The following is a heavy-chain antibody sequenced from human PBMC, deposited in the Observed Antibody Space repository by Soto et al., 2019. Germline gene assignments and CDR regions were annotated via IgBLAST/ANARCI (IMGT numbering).Heavy chain of an antibody. CDR2: INHSGST. CDR1: GGSFSGYY. CDR3: ARTALSLRIAALVRRYFDL. D-gene: IGHD6-6*01. V-gene: IGHV4-34*01. Sequence: QVQLQQWGAGLLKPSETLSLTCAVYGGSFSGYYWSWIRQPPGKGLEWIGEINHSGSTNYNPSLKSRVTISVDTSKTQFSLKLSSVTAAVTAVYYCARTALSLRIAALVRRYFDLWGRGTLVTVSS. J-gene: IGHJ2*01.